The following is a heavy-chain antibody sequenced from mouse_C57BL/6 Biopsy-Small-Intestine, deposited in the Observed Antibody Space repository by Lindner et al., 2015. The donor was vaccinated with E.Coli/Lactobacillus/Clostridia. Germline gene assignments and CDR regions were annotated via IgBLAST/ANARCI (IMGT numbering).Heavy chain of an antibody. V-gene: IGHV1-14*01. CDR1: GYSFTSYV. D-gene: IGHD2-3*01. CDR2: INPNNEGI. CDR3: ARDGGYYPAWFAY. Sequence: VQLQESGPELVKPGASVKMSCKASGYSFTSYVMHWMKQKPGQGLEWIGYINPNNEGIKYNERFKGKATLTSDKSSSTAYMELSSLTSEDSAVYYCARDGGYYPAWFAYWGQGNLVTVSA. J-gene: IGHJ3*01.